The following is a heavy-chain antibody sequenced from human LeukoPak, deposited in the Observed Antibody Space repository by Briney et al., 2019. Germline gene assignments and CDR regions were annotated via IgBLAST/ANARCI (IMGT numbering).Heavy chain of an antibody. J-gene: IGHJ4*02. CDR1: GFTFSSHP. Sequence: PGGPLRLSCAASGFTFSSHPKLWVRHAPGKGLVGVANISYYGSNKYYPDSVTGRLTISRDNSKNTLYLQMNSLRAEDTAVYYSAKDGYGDHTVDYWGQGTLVTVSS. D-gene: IGHD4-17*01. V-gene: IGHV3-30*18. CDR2: ISYYGSNK. CDR3: AKDGYGDHTVDY.